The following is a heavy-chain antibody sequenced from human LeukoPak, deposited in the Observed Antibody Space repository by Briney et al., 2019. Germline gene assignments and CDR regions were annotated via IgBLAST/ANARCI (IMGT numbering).Heavy chain of an antibody. Sequence: ASVRVSCKASGYTFTSYDINWVRQATGQGLEWMGWMNPNSGNTGYAQKLQGRVTMTTDTSTTTAYMELRSLRSDDTAVYYCAREWTTQDAFDIWGQGTMVTVSS. V-gene: IGHV1-8*01. CDR1: GYTFTSYD. CDR3: AREWTTQDAFDI. D-gene: IGHD2-15*01. CDR2: MNPNSGNT. J-gene: IGHJ3*02.